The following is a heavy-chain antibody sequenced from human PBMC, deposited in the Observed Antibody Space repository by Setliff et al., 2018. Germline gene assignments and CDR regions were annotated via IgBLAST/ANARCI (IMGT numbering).Heavy chain of an antibody. CDR3: ARDGVYYGMDV. Sequence: PGGSLRLSCAASGFTFKDYYMSWVRQAPGKGLEWISKISGGGTTMFYADSVRGRLTVSRDNAKNSLFLEMNSLRAEDTGVYYCARDGVYYGMDVWGQRTSVTVSS. V-gene: IGHV3-11*04. J-gene: IGHJ6*02. CDR2: ISGGGTTM. CDR1: GFTFKDYY.